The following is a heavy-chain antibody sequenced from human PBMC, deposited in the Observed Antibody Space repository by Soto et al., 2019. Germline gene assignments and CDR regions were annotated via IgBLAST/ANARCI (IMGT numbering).Heavy chain of an antibody. CDR1: GFTFSSYS. CDR3: ARFTGWPYYYYGMDV. V-gene: IGHV3-21*01. D-gene: IGHD6-19*01. J-gene: IGHJ6*02. CDR2: ISSSSSYI. Sequence: PGGSLRLSCAASGFTFSSYSMNWVRQAPGKGLEWVSSISSSSSYIYYADSVKGRFTISRDNAKNSLYLQMNSLRAEDTAVYYCARFTGWPYYYYGMDVWGQGTTVTV.